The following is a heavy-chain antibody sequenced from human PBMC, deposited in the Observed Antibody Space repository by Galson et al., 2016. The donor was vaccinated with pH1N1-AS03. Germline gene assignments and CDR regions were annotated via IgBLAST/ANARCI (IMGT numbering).Heavy chain of an antibody. CDR1: GYRFTSYW. CDR2: IYPGNSDS. V-gene: IGHV5-51*03. CDR3: ARPPLNYFDN. J-gene: IGHJ4*02. Sequence: QSGAEVKKPGESLKISCKGSGYRFTSYWIGWVRQMPGKGLEWMGIIYPGNSDSRYNKSFQGQVTISADTSISTVYLQWSSLQASDTAMYYCARPPLNYFDNWGQGTLVTVSS.